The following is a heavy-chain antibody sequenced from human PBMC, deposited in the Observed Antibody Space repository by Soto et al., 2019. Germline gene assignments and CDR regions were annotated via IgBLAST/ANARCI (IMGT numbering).Heavy chain of an antibody. CDR3: AKIVTAAGCDY. Sequence: PGGSLRLSCAASGFTFRSYGMTWFRQAPGKGLEWVSSIGSSGTTTYYTDSVKGRFTISRDNSKNTLYLQMNGLRADDSALYYCAKIVTAAGCDYWGQGTLVTVSS. V-gene: IGHV3-23*01. CDR1: GFTFRSYG. J-gene: IGHJ4*02. CDR2: IGSSGTTT. D-gene: IGHD6-13*01.